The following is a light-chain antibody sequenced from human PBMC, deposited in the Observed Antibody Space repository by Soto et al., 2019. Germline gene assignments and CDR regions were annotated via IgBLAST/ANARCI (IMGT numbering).Light chain of an antibody. CDR3: MQGTHWPYT. CDR2: SVS. CDR1: QSLVYSDGNTY. Sequence: QPASLSCRSSQSLVYSDGNTYLSWFQRRTGQSPRRLIYSVSDRVSGVPDRFSGSGSGTDFTLRISRVEAEDVGVYFCMQGTHWPYTFGQGTKLEIK. V-gene: IGKV2-30*01. J-gene: IGKJ2*01.